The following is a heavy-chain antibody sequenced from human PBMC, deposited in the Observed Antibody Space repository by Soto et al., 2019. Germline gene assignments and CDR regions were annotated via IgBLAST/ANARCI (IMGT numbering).Heavy chain of an antibody. D-gene: IGHD2-2*01. Sequence: NPSETLSLTCAVSGASISSGGYSWSWIRQPPGKGLEWIGYIYHSGSTYYNPSLKSRVTISVDRSKNQFFLKLSSVTAADTAVYYCDRGYCSSPSCYGMDVWGQGTTVPVSS. J-gene: IGHJ6*02. CDR2: IYHSGST. CDR1: GASISSGGYS. V-gene: IGHV4-30-2*01. CDR3: DRGYCSSPSCYGMDV.